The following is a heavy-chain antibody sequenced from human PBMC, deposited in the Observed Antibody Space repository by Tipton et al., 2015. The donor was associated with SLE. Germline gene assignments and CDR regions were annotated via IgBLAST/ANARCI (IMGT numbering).Heavy chain of an antibody. D-gene: IGHD6-19*01. J-gene: IGHJ4*02. Sequence: GSLRLSCAASGFTVGSNYVSWVRQAPEKGLEWVSVTYSDGKTYYADSVKDRFTISRDNSKNTLYLQMTGLSAEDTAIFYCAKVAVANTRFLDYWGQGTLVTVSS. V-gene: IGHV3-53*01. CDR3: AKVAVANTRFLDY. CDR2: TYSDGKT. CDR1: GFTVGSNY.